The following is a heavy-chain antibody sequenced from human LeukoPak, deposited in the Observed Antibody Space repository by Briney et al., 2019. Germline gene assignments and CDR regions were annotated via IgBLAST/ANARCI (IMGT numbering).Heavy chain of an antibody. J-gene: IGHJ5*02. CDR2: ISTYNANT. CDR3: ARLRGKQQLEQDRWFDP. D-gene: IGHD6-13*01. CDR1: GCTFTSYD. Sequence: ASVKVSCKASGCTFTSYDISWVRPAPEQGLEWMGWISTYNANTNYAQKVQGRVTMTTDTSTSTAYMSLRSLRSDDTAVYYCARLRGKQQLEQDRWFDPWGQGSLVTVSS. V-gene: IGHV1-18*04.